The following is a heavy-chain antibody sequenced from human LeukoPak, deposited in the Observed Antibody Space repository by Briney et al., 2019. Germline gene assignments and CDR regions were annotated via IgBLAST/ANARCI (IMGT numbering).Heavy chain of an antibody. J-gene: IGHJ6*02. Sequence: SETLSLTCTVSGGSISSYYWSWIRQPPGKGLEWIGYIYYSGSTNYNPSLKSRVTISVDTSKNQFSLKLSSVTAADTAVYYCARDLVATATDYYYGMDVWGQGTTDTVSS. CDR2: IYYSGST. CDR3: ARDLVATATDYYYGMDV. V-gene: IGHV4-59*01. D-gene: IGHD5-18*01. CDR1: GGSISSYY.